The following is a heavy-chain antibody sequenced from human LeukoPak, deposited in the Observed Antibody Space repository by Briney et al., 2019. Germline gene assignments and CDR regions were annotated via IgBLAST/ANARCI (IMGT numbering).Heavy chain of an antibody. CDR3: AKELHDLYYYGMDV. CDR1: GFTFSSYW. J-gene: IGHJ6*02. CDR2: INSDGSTT. Sequence: GGSLRLSCAASGFTFSSYWMYWVRQAPGKGLVWVSRINSDGSTTEYADSVKGRFTISRDNSKNTLYLQMNSLRAEDTAVYYCAKELHDLYYYGMDVWGQGTTVTVSS. V-gene: IGHV3-74*03.